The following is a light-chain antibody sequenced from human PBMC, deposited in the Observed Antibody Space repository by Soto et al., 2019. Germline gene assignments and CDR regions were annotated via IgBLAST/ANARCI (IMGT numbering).Light chain of an antibody. Sequence: QSALTQPASVSGSPGQSITISCTGTSSDVGGYNFVSWYQQHPGKAPKLIIYGVSNRPSGVSNRFSGSKSGDTASLTISGLQAEDEADYYCTSYTSRITLRVFGGGTKLTVL. J-gene: IGLJ3*02. CDR2: GVS. CDR1: SSDVGGYNF. CDR3: TSYTSRITLRV. V-gene: IGLV2-14*01.